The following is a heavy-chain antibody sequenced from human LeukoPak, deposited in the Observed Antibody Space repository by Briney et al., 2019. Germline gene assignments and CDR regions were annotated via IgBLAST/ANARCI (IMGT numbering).Heavy chain of an antibody. Sequence: GGSLRLSCAASGFTFSSYWMNWLRQAPGKGLEWVANVKQDGSEKYYVDSAKGRFTISRDNAENSLYLQMNSLRAEDTAVYYCAKEGDYPILTYDSWGQGALVTVSS. CDR2: VKQDGSEK. CDR1: GFTFSSYW. CDR3: AKEGDYPILTYDS. J-gene: IGHJ5*01. D-gene: IGHD4-17*01. V-gene: IGHV3-7*01.